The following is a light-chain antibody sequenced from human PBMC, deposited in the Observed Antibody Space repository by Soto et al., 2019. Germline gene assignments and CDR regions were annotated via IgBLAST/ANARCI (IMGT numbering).Light chain of an antibody. CDR2: GAS. CDR1: PSLTSSY. CDR3: QQYASSPPSYT. Sequence: EIVLTQSPGILSLSPGERATLSCRASPSLTSSYLAWYQQKPGQAPRLLIFGASSRATGIPDRFSGGGSGTELTLTISRLEPEDFAVYYCQQYASSPPSYTFGQGTKLEIK. V-gene: IGKV3-20*01. J-gene: IGKJ2*01.